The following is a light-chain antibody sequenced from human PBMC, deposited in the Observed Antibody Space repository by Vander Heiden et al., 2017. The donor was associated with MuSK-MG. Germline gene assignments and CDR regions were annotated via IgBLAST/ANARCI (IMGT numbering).Light chain of an antibody. V-gene: IGLV1-40*01. CDR1: SSNIGAHFD. CDR3: QSYDSSRSGSSV. Sequence: QSVLTQPPSVSGAPGQRVTISCTGSSSNIGAHFDVHWYQQLPGSAPKLLIYGNSNRPSGVPDRFSGSKSVTSASLDITGLQAEEEADYYCQSYDSSRSGSSVFGTGTKVTVL. CDR2: GNS. J-gene: IGLJ1*01.